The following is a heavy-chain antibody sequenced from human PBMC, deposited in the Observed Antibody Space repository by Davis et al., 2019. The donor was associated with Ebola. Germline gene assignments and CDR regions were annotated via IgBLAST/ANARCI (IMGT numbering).Heavy chain of an antibody. V-gene: IGHV1-18*01. CDR1: GYTFISYG. D-gene: IGHD4-17*01. J-gene: IGHJ4*02. CDR3: ARGLDFGDYTDY. CDR2: ISTFDGKT. Sequence: ASVKVSCKASGYTFISYGISWVRQAPGQGPEWMGWISTFDGKTKYVQKFQGRVTMTRDKSTSTVYMELRSLRSDDTAVYYCARGLDFGDYTDYWGQGTLVTVST.